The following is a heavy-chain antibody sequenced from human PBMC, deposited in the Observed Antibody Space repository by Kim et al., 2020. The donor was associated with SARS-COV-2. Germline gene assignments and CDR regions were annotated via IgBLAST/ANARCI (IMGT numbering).Heavy chain of an antibody. CDR2: IYYSGST. CDR1: GDSISSSSYY. J-gene: IGHJ3*02. Sequence: SETLSLACSVSGDSISSSSYYWGWIRQPPGKGLEWIGSIYYSGSTYYNPSLKSRVTISVDMSKNQFSLKLSSVTAADTAVYYCARSVWSWAFDIWGQGTIVTVSS. V-gene: IGHV4-39*01. CDR3: ARSVWSWAFDI. D-gene: IGHD2-8*02.